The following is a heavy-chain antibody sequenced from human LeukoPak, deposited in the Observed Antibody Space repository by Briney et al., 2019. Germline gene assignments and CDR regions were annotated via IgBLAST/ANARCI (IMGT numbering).Heavy chain of an antibody. CDR3: SRYSSSWDLDY. CDR2: IRTKTYGGTT. V-gene: IGHV3-49*04. CDR1: GFTFRDSA. Sequence: PGRSLRLSCTTSGFTFRDSAMTWVRQAPGKGLEWVGFIRTKTYGGTTEYAASVKGRFTISRDDSKSLAYLQMNSLKTEDTAVYYCSRYSSSWDLDYWGQGILVTVSS. J-gene: IGHJ4*02. D-gene: IGHD6-13*01.